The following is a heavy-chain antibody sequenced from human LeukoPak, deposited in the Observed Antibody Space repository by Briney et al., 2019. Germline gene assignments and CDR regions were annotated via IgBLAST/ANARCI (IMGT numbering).Heavy chain of an antibody. V-gene: IGHV4-59*04. CDR1: GGSISSYY. CDR2: IYHSGST. CDR3: ARKEWLLPPDY. J-gene: IGHJ4*02. D-gene: IGHD3-22*01. Sequence: SETLSLTCTVSGGSISSYYWSWIRQPPGKGLEWIGSIYHSGSTYYNPSLKSRVTISVDTSKNQFSLKLSSVTAADTAVYYCARKEWLLPPDYWGQGTLVTVSS.